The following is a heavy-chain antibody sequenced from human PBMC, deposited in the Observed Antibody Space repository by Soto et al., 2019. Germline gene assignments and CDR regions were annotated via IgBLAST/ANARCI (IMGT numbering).Heavy chain of an antibody. CDR3: ARALLTGAPGEYFDY. D-gene: IGHD7-27*01. V-gene: IGHV1-8*01. CDR1: GYSFTSHD. Sequence: ASVKVSCKASGYSFTSHDINWVRQATGQGLEWMGWMNPNSGNTGYAQKFQGRVTMTRNTSISTAYMEVSSLRSEDTAVYYCARALLTGAPGEYFDYWGQGALVTVSS. CDR2: MNPNSGNT. J-gene: IGHJ4*02.